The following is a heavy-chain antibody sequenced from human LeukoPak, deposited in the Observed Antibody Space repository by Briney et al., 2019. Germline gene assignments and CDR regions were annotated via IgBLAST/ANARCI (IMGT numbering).Heavy chain of an antibody. V-gene: IGHV4-34*01. CDR2: INHSGST. CDR3: AAKGGTGTSFDY. Sequence: RSSETLSLTCAVYGGPFSGYCWSWIRQPPGKGLEWIGEINHSGSTNYNPSLKSRVTISVDTSKNQFSLKLSSVTAADTAVYYCAAKGGTGTSFDYWGQGTLVTVSS. CDR1: GGPFSGYC. D-gene: IGHD1-14*01. J-gene: IGHJ4*02.